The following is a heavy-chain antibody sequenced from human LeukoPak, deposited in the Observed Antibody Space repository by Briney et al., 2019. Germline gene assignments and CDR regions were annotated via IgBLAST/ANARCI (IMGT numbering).Heavy chain of an antibody. Sequence: GGSLRLSCAASGFTFDDYAMHWVRQAPGEGLEWVSGISWNSGSIGYADSVKGRFTISRDNAKNSLYLQMNSLRAEDTALYYCAKVGYRDYVGYFQHWGQGTLVTVSS. CDR2: ISWNSGSI. CDR3: AKVGYRDYVGYFQH. D-gene: IGHD4-17*01. V-gene: IGHV3-9*01. CDR1: GFTFDDYA. J-gene: IGHJ1*01.